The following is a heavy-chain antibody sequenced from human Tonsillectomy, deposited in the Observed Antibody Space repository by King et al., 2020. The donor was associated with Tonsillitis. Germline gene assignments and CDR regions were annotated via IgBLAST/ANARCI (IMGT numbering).Heavy chain of an antibody. J-gene: IGHJ6*02. V-gene: IGHV3-23*04. CDR2: ISGRGCST. CDR1: GFTFSSYA. Sequence: VQLVESGGGLVQPGGSLRLSCAASGFTFSSYAISWVRLAPGSGLEWVSAISGRGCSTYYAASVKGRFTISRENSKNTLYLQMNSLRAEDTAVYYCAKDRGRNYYYGMDVWGQGTTVTVSS. CDR3: AKDRGRNYYYGMDV. D-gene: IGHD5-24*01.